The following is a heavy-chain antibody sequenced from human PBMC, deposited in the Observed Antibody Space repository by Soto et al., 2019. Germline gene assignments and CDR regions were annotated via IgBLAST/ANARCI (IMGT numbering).Heavy chain of an antibody. D-gene: IGHD2-15*01. CDR3: AKDPAPHCSGGSCPLQS. V-gene: IGHV3-9*01. CDR2: ISWNSGSI. Sequence: GGSLRLSCAASRFTFDDYAMHWVRQAPGKGLEWVSGISWNSGSIGYADSVKGRFTISRDNAKNSLYLQMNSLRAEDTALYYCAKDPAPHCSGGSCPLQSWGQGTLVTVSS. J-gene: IGHJ5*02. CDR1: RFTFDDYA.